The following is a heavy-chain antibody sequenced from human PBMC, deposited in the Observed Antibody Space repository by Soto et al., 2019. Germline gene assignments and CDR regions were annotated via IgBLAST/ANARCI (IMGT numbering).Heavy chain of an antibody. Sequence: SCKASGYTFTNYAFTWVRQAPGQGLEWMGWISAYNGNTNYAQMFQGRVTMTTDTSTSTAYMELRSLRSDDTAMYYCARAPVGATLNDYWGQGTLVTVSS. CDR3: ARAPVGATLNDY. J-gene: IGHJ4*02. V-gene: IGHV1-18*01. CDR1: GYTFTNYA. D-gene: IGHD1-26*01. CDR2: ISAYNGNT.